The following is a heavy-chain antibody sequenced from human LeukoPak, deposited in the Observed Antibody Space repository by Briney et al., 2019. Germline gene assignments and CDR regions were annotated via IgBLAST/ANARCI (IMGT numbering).Heavy chain of an antibody. V-gene: IGHV3-23*01. D-gene: IGHD1-26*01. CDR1: GFTFSSYA. J-gene: IGHJ4*02. Sequence: GGSLRLSCAASGFTFSSYAMSWVRQAPWEGLEWVSAISGSGGSTYYADSVKGRFTISRDNSKNTLYLQMNSLRAEDTAVYYCAKDRSGYFDYWGQGTLVTVSS. CDR3: AKDRSGYFDY. CDR2: ISGSGGST.